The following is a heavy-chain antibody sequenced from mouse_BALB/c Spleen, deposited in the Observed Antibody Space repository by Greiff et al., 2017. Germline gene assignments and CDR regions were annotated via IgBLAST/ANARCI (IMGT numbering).Heavy chain of an antibody. CDR2: IYPSDSYT. Sequence: QVQLQQPGAELVRPGASVKLSCKASGYTFTSYWINWVKQRPGQGLEWIGNIYPSDSYTNYNQKFKDKATLTVDKSSSTAYMQLSSPTSEDSAVYYCTRSRGTLDYFDYWGQGTTLTVSS. CDR3: TRSRGTLDYFDY. V-gene: IGHV1-69*02. CDR1: GYTFTSYW. J-gene: IGHJ2*01. D-gene: IGHD3-3*01.